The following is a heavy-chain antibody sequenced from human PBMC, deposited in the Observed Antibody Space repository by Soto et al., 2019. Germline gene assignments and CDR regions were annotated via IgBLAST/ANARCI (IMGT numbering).Heavy chain of an antibody. CDR1: GFTFSDYG. D-gene: IGHD3-10*01. V-gene: IGHV3-30*18. J-gene: IGHJ4*02. Sequence: QVQLVESGGGVVQAGTSLRLSCAASGFTFSDYGIHWVRQAPGKGLEWVAGISYDGGNKYYADSVKGRFTISRDNSENSLYLQMTSLRPEDTAVYYCAKDWIHRGGNIYYFDYWGQGTLVTVSS. CDR3: AKDWIHRGGNIYYFDY. CDR2: ISYDGGNK.